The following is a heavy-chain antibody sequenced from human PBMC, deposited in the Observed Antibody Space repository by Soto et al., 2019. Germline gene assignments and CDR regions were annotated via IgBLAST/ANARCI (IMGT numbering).Heavy chain of an antibody. Sequence: QVQLEESGGGLVKPGGSLRLSCAASGFTFSDYYMSWIRQAPGKGLEWVSYISSSGYTKYADSVKGRFTISRDNAKDSLSLQMNSLRVADTAVYYCARREYGGLDYWGQGTLVTVSS. CDR1: GFTFSDYY. CDR3: ARREYGGLDY. CDR2: ISSSGYT. J-gene: IGHJ4*02. D-gene: IGHD5-12*01. V-gene: IGHV3-11*05.